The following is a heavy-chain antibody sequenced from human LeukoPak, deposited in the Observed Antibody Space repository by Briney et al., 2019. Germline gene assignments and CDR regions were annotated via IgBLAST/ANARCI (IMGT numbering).Heavy chain of an antibody. CDR1: GLTFSGYW. D-gene: IGHD3-22*01. Sequence: GGSLRLSCAASGLTFSGYWMHWVRQVPGKGLVWVSRVNGDGTSISYADPVKGRFTISRDNAKNTLYLQMNSLRAEDTAVYYCARAATYYYDSSGFDYWGQGTLVTVSS. CDR2: VNGDGTSI. V-gene: IGHV3-74*01. J-gene: IGHJ4*02. CDR3: ARAATYYYDSSGFDY.